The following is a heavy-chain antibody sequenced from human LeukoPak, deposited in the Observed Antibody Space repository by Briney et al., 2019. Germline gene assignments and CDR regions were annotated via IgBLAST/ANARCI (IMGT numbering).Heavy chain of an antibody. V-gene: IGHV3-66*01. Sequence: GGSLRLSCAASGLTVSTNYMSWVRQAPGKGLEWVALIYSGGSAYYADSVKGRFSVSRDNSKNTLYLQMNSLRAEDTAVYYCARDGYYGSGSENDYWGQGTPVTVSS. D-gene: IGHD3-10*01. CDR2: IYSGGSA. J-gene: IGHJ4*02. CDR3: ARDGYYGSGSENDY. CDR1: GLTVSTNY.